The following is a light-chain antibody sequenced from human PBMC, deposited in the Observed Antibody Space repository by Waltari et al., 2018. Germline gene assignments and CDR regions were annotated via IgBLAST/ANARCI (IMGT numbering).Light chain of an antibody. J-gene: IGKJ1*01. CDR2: GAS. V-gene: IGKV3-20*01. Sequence: EIVLTQSPGTLSLSPGDGATLSCRTSQSVGRSLAWYQQKRGQAPRLLLYGASSRATGIPDRFSGSGSGTDFSLTISRLEPEDFAVYYCQHYVTLPVTFGQGTKVEIK. CDR3: QHYVTLPVT. CDR1: QSVGRS.